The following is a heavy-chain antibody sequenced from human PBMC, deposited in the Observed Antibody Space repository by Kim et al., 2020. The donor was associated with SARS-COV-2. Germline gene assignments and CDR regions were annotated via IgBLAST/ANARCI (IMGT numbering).Heavy chain of an antibody. J-gene: IGHJ6*03. V-gene: IGHV3-74*01. CDR2: INSDGSRT. CDR3: ARPSSNSCPCYYMDV. D-gene: IGHD2-2*01. CDR1: GFTFSTYW. Sequence: GGSLRLSCAASGFTFSTYWMYWVRQAPGKGLVWVSRINSDGSRTNYADSVKGRFTISRDNAKNTLYLQMNSLRAEDTAVYYCARPSSNSCPCYYMDVWGKGTPVTVSS.